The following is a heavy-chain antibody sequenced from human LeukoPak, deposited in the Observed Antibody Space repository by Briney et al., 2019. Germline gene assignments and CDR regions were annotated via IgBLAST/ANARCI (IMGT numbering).Heavy chain of an antibody. Sequence: SETLSLTCTVSGGSISSSSYYWGWIRQPPGKGLEWIGRIYTSGSTNYNPSLKSRVTISVDTSKNQFSLKLSSVTAADTAVYYCARDSDHYYYDSSGYSPVAAFDIWGQGTMVTVSS. D-gene: IGHD3-22*01. CDR3: ARDSDHYYYDSSGYSPVAAFDI. CDR2: IYTSGST. CDR1: GGSISSSSYY. V-gene: IGHV4-39*07. J-gene: IGHJ3*02.